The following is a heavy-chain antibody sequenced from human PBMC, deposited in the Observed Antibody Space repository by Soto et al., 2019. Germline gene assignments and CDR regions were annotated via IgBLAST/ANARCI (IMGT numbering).Heavy chain of an antibody. J-gene: IGHJ4*02. CDR2: IYYSGST. V-gene: IGHV4-59*01. Sequence: SETLSLTYTVSGGSISTYYWTWIRQPPGKGLEWIGYIYYSGSTNYNPSLKSRVTISEDTSKKQFSLKLNSVTAADTAVYYCARGGGYSNPYNFDYWGQGTLVTVSS. CDR1: GGSISTYY. CDR3: ARGGGYSNPYNFDY. D-gene: IGHD5-18*01.